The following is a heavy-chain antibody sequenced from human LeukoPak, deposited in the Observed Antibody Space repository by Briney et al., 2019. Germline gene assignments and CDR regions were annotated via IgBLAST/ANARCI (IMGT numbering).Heavy chain of an antibody. CDR3: ARAPGTTFDY. Sequence: ASVKVSCKASGYTFTSYYMHWVRQAPGQGLEWMGIINPSGGSTSYAQKFQGRVTMTRDMSTSTDYMELSSLRSEDTAVYYCARAPGTTFDYWGHGNMVTVSS. CDR2: INPSGGST. D-gene: IGHD4-17*01. J-gene: IGHJ4*01. V-gene: IGHV1-46*01. CDR1: GYTFTSYY.